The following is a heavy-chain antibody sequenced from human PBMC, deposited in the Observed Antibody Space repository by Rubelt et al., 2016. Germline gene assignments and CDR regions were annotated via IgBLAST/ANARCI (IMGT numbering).Heavy chain of an antibody. D-gene: IGHD3-3*01. CDR1: GGSFSGYY. J-gene: IGHJ4*02. CDR2: INHSGST. Sequence: QVQLQQWGAGLLKPSETLSLTCAVYGGSFSGYYWSWIRQPPGKGLEWIGEINHSGSTNYNPSLKSRVTISVDASMNQFALKLSSVTAADTAVYYCARGGTLLRFLEWSLYYWGQGTLVTVSS. V-gene: IGHV4-34*01. CDR3: ARGGTLLRFLEWSLYY.